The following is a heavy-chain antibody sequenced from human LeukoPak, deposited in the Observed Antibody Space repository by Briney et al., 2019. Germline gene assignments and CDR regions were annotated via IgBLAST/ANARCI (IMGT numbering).Heavy chain of an antibody. D-gene: IGHD3-9*01. Sequence: SETLSLTCAVYGGSFSGYYWSWIRQPPGKGLEWIGEINHSGSTNYNPSLKSRVTISVDTSKNQFCLKLSSVTAADTAVYYCARGRGILTGYYNPKPYYFDYWGQGTLVTVSS. CDR3: ARGRGILTGYYNPKPYYFDY. V-gene: IGHV4-34*01. CDR1: GGSFSGYY. J-gene: IGHJ4*02. CDR2: INHSGST.